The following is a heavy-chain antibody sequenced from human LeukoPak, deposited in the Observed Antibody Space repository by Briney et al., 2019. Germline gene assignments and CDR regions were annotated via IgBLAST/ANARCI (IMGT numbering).Heavy chain of an antibody. J-gene: IGHJ4*02. D-gene: IGHD1-20*01. Sequence: GGSLRLSCAASGFTFSNARMSWGRQAPGKGLEWVGGIKSKTDGGTTDYAAPVKGRFTISRDDSKNTLYLQMNSLKTEDTAVYYCTTGHRGGYNWNDDYRGQGTLVTVSS. CDR2: IKSKTDGGTT. CDR1: GFTFSNAR. CDR3: TTGHRGGYNWNDDY. V-gene: IGHV3-15*01.